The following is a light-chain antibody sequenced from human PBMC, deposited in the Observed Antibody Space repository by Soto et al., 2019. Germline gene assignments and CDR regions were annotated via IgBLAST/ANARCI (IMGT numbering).Light chain of an antibody. J-gene: IGKJ1*01. Sequence: DIVLTQSPGTLSLSPGERATLSCRASQTVDSNFLAWYQQKPGQAPRLLIYAASTRATGIPDRFSGSGSGTDFALTISRLGAEDFAVCYRLKYGSAPGWRCGPGTKVEIK. V-gene: IGKV3-20*01. CDR2: AAS. CDR1: QTVDSNF. CDR3: LKYGSAPGWR.